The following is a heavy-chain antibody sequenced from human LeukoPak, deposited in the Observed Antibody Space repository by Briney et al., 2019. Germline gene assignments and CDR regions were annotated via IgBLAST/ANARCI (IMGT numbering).Heavy chain of an antibody. D-gene: IGHD1-26*01. CDR3: ARSPPPNLIVGATNFDY. J-gene: IGHJ4*02. CDR1: GYSFTSYW. V-gene: IGHV5-51*01. CDR2: IYPGDSDT. Sequence: GESLKISCKGSGYSFTSYWIGWVRQMPGKGLEWMGIIYPGDSDTRYSPSFQGQVTISADKSASTAYLQWSSLKASDTAMYYCARSPPPNLIVGATNFDYWGQGTLVTVSS.